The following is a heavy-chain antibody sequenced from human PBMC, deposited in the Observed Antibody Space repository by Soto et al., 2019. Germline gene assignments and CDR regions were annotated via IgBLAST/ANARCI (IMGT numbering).Heavy chain of an antibody. CDR3: ARDGRLGELSFSYFDY. J-gene: IGHJ4*02. Sequence: QVQLQESGPGLVKPSQTLSLTCSVSGGSIRDNRYFWSWIRQRPGKGLEWIGYTHHSGTAYYNPSLQSRLTISVDTSKNQFSLKMSSVTAADTAVYYCARDGRLGELSFSYFDYWGQGTLVTVSS. D-gene: IGHD3-16*02. CDR1: GGSIRDNRYF. CDR2: THHSGTA. V-gene: IGHV4-31*03.